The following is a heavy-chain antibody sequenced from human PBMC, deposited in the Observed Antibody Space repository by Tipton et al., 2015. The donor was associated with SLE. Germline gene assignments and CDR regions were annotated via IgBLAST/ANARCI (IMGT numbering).Heavy chain of an antibody. J-gene: IGHJ3*02. CDR2: INHSGST. V-gene: IGHV4-34*01. CDR1: GGSFSGYY. CDR3: ARGSNYAFDI. Sequence: TLSLTCAVYGGSFSGYYWSWIRQPPGKGLEWIGEINHSGSTNYNPSLKSRVTISVDTSKNQFSLKLSSVTAADTAVYYCARGSNYAFDIWGQGTMVTVSS. D-gene: IGHD1-1*01.